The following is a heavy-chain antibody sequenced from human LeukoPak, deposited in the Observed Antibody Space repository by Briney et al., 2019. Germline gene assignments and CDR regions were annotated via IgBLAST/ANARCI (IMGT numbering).Heavy chain of an antibody. V-gene: IGHV1-18*01. CDR2: ISAYNGNT. J-gene: IGHJ4*02. Sequence: ASVKVSCKASGYTFTSYGISWVRQAPGRGLEWMGWISAYNGNTNYAQKLQGRVTMTTDTSTSTAYMELRSLRSDDTAVYCCARDPSYYYGSGSSRHFDYWGQGTLVTVSS. CDR3: ARDPSYYYGSGSSRHFDY. D-gene: IGHD3-10*01. CDR1: GYTFTSYG.